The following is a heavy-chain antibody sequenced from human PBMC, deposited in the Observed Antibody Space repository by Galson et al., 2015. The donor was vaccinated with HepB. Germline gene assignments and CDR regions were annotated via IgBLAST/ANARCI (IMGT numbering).Heavy chain of an antibody. CDR2: IWYDGSNK. J-gene: IGHJ4*02. CDR1: GFTFSSYG. CDR3: AKASTSGAVADY. D-gene: IGHD6-19*01. V-gene: IGHV3-33*06. Sequence: SLRLSCAASGFTFSSYGMHWVRQAPGKGLEWVAVIWYDGSNKYYADSVKGRFTISRDNSKNTLYLQMNSLRAEDTAVYYCAKASTSGAVADYWGQGTLVTVSS.